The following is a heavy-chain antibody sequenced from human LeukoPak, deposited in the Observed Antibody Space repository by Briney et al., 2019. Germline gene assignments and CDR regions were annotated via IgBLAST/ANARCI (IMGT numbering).Heavy chain of an antibody. CDR3: AKDGGLWVSAHWGDS. V-gene: IGHV3-53*01. J-gene: IGHJ4*02. CDR1: GLTLSDNY. Sequence: GGSLRLSCAASGLTLSDNYMSWVRQAPGKGLEWVSVIYSGGTTTYYADSVKGRFTISRDNSKNTLFLQMNSLRAEDTAVYYCAKDGGLWVSAHWGDSWGRGTLVTVSS. D-gene: IGHD7-27*01. CDR2: IYSGGTTT.